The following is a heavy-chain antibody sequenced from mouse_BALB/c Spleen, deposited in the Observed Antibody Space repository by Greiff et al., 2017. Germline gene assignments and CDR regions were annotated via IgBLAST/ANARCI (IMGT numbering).Heavy chain of an antibody. Sequence: VKLMESGPGLVQPSQSLSITCTVSGFSLTSYGVHWVRQSPGKGLEWLGVIWSGGSTDYNAAFISRLSISKDNSKSQVFFKMNSLQANDTAIYYCARNGGNGNDYFDYWGQGTTLTVSS. CDR1: GFSLTSYG. V-gene: IGHV2-2*02. CDR3: ARNGGNGNDYFDY. CDR2: IWSGGST. J-gene: IGHJ2*01. D-gene: IGHD2-1*01.